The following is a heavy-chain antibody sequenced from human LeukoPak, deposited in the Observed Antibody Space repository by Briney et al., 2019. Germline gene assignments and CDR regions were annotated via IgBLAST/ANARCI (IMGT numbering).Heavy chain of an antibody. CDR1: GGSISSSSYY. D-gene: IGHD3-22*01. V-gene: IGHV4-39*01. Sequence: SETLSLTCTVSGGSISSSSYYWGWIRQPPGKGLEWFGSIYYSGSTYYNPSLKSRVTISVDTSKNQFSLKLSSVTAADTAVYYCARRQPTYYYDTPTEDWGQGALVTVSS. J-gene: IGHJ4*02. CDR2: IYYSGST. CDR3: ARRQPTYYYDTPTED.